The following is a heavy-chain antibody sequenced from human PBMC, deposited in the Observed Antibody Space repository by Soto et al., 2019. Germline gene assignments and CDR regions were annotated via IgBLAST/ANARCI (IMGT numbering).Heavy chain of an antibody. CDR2: IRRKANSYTT. D-gene: IGHD6-19*01. V-gene: IGHV3-72*01. CDR1: GLIFSDYH. CDR3: AMLGGWSGGSSGMDV. J-gene: IGHJ6*02. Sequence: EVQLVESGGGLVQPGGSLRLSCAASGLIFSDYHMDWVRPAPGKGLEWVGRIRRKANSYTTEYAASVKGRFTISRDDSTISLYLPLHSLRSEDAAVYYCAMLGGWSGGSSGMDVWGQGTTVTVSS.